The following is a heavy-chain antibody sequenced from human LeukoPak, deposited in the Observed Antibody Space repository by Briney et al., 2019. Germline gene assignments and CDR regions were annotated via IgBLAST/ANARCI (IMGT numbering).Heavy chain of an antibody. CDR3: ARSCGGDCYSSHRYYFDY. V-gene: IGHV3-21*01. D-gene: IGHD2-21*02. J-gene: IGHJ4*01. Sequence: GGSLRLSCAASGFTFSRFTMNWVRQAPGKGLEWVSTISGSSTYIYYAASVKGRFTISRDDAKNSLYLQMNSLRAEDTAVYYCARSCGGDCYSSHRYYFDYWGHGSPVTVSS. CDR1: GFTFSRFT. CDR2: ISGSSTYI.